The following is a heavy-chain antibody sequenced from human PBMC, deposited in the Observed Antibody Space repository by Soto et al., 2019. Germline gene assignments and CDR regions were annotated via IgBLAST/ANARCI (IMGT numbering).Heavy chain of an antibody. CDR1: GYTFTSYG. CDR2: ISAYNGNT. V-gene: IGHV1-18*01. CDR3: ARYDSSGYSGYYYGMDV. Sequence: ASVKVSCKASGYTFTSYGISWVRQAPGQGLEWMGWISAYNGNTNYAQKNQGRVTMTTDTSTSTAYMELRSLRSDDTAVYYCARYDSSGYSGYYYGMDVWGQGTTVTVSS. D-gene: IGHD3-22*01. J-gene: IGHJ6*02.